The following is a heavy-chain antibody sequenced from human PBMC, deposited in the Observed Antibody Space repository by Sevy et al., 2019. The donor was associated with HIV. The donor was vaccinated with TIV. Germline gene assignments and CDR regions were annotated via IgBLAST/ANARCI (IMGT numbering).Heavy chain of an antibody. V-gene: IGHV3-23*01. CDR2: ISGSGGST. CDR1: GFTFSSYA. J-gene: IGHJ2*01. D-gene: IGHD4-17*01. CDR3: AKEERRLTVTTTPRYFDL. Sequence: GGSLRLSCAASGFTFSSYAMSWVRQAPGKGLEWVSAISGSGGSTYYADSVKGRFTISRDNYKNTLYLQMNSLRAEDTAVYDCAKEERRLTVTTTPRYFDLWGRGTLVTVSS.